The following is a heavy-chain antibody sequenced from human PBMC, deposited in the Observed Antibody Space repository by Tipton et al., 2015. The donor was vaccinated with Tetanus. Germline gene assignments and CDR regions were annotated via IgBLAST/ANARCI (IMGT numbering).Heavy chain of an antibody. CDR1: GYNFSYYS. CDR3: ARRTRDGHNWDVFDT. V-gene: IGHV5-51*01. Sequence: QLVQSGAEVRKPGESLKISCQGSGYNFSYYSIGWVRQMPGKGLEWMGIIYPGDSDAIYSPSFQGQVTMTADKSISSAYLQWSSLKASDTAIYYCARRTRDGHNWDVFDTWGQGTMVTVSS. D-gene: IGHD5-24*01. J-gene: IGHJ3*02. CDR2: IYPGDSDA.